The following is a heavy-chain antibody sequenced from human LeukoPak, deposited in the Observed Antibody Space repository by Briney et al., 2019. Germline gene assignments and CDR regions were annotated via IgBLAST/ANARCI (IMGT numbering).Heavy chain of an antibody. CDR3: GRGLGVVGATTN. CDR2: IYYSGST. CDR1: GASFSSHY. J-gene: IGHJ4*02. V-gene: IGHV4-59*11. Sequence: PSETLSLTCTVSGASFSSHYWSWIRQPPGKGLEWIGYIYYSGSTNYNPSLKSRVTISVDTSKNQFSLKLSSLTAADTAVYYCGRGLGVVGATTNWGQGTLVTVSS. D-gene: IGHD1-26*01.